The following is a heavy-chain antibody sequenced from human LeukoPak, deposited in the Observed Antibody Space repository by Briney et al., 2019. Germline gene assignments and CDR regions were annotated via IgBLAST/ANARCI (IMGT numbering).Heavy chain of an antibody. CDR1: GFTFSSYW. CDR3: ARAPSEIGGYYPEYFRH. D-gene: IGHD3-22*01. V-gene: IGHV3-74*01. J-gene: IGHJ1*01. CDR2: IKSDGST. Sequence: GVSLRLSCAASGFTFSSYWMHWVRQAPGKGLVWVSRIKSDGSTRYADSVKGRFTVSRDNAKNTVSLQMNSLRAEDTGVYYCARAPSEIGGYYPEYFRHWGQGTLVIVSS.